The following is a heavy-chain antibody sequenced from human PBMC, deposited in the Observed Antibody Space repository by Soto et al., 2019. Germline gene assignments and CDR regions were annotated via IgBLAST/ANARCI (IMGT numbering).Heavy chain of an antibody. CDR1: GGSIGGYY. CDR3: ARQSKITMVRGVIY. D-gene: IGHD3-10*01. Sequence: PSETLSLTCTVSGGSIGGYYWSWIRQPPGKGLEWIGYIYSNGHTKYNPPLKSRVTISVDTPNNQISLTVTSVTAADTAVYYCARQSKITMVRGVIYWGQGTLVTVSS. CDR2: IYSNGHT. J-gene: IGHJ4*02. V-gene: IGHV4-59*08.